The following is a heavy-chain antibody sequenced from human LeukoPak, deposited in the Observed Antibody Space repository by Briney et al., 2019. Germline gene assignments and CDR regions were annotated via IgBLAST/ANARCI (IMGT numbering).Heavy chain of an antibody. Sequence: APVKVSCKASGYTFTGYHMHWVRQAPGQGLEWMGRINPNSGDTNYAQKFQGRVTMTRDTSISTAYMELSRLRSDDTAVYYCARDYCSSTSCLFDYWGQGTLVTVSS. CDR3: ARDYCSSTSCLFDY. J-gene: IGHJ4*02. CDR1: GYTFTGYH. D-gene: IGHD2-2*01. CDR2: INPNSGDT. V-gene: IGHV1-2*06.